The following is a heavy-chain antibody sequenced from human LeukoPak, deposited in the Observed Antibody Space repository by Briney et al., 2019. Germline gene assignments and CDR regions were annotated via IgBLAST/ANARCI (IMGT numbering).Heavy chain of an antibody. CDR1: GGSISSGSYY. V-gene: IGHV4-61*02. CDR3: ARELNWNDYFDY. J-gene: IGHJ4*02. CDR2: IYTSGST. Sequence: PSQTLSLTCTVSGGSISSGSYYWSWIRQPAGKGLEWIGRIYTSGSTNYNPSLKSRVTISVDTSKNQFSLKLSSVTAADTAVYYCARELNWNDYFDYWGQGTLVTASS. D-gene: IGHD1-1*01.